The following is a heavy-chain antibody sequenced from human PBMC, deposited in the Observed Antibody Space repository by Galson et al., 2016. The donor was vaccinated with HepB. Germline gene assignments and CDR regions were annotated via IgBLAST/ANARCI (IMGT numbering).Heavy chain of an antibody. CDR2: ISYVGDTQ. Sequence: SLRLSCAASGFTFSNYAMHWVRQAPGKGLEWLALISYVGDTQYYADSVKGRFTISRDNSKKTLDLLMTSLRAEDTALYYCVRGYCSFASCSALDENEFDYWGQGTLVTVSS. D-gene: IGHD2-2*01. CDR1: GFTFSNYA. CDR3: VRGYCSFASCSALDENEFDY. J-gene: IGHJ4*02. V-gene: IGHV3-30-3*01.